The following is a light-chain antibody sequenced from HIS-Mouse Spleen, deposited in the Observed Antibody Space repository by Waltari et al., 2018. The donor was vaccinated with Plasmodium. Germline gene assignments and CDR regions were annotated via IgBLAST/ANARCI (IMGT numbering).Light chain of an antibody. J-gene: IGLJ2*01. Sequence: QSALTQPASVSGSPGQSIPISCTGTRSDVGSYHLFSWYQQHPGKAPKLMIYEGSKRPSGVSNRFSGSKSGNTASLTISGLQAEDEADYYCCSYAGSRMVFGGGTKLTVL. V-gene: IGLV2-23*01. CDR1: RSDVGSYHL. CDR2: EGS. CDR3: CSYAGSRMV.